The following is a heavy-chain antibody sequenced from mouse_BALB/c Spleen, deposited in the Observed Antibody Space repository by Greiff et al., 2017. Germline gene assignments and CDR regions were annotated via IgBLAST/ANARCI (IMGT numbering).Heavy chain of an antibody. D-gene: IGHD1-1*02. J-gene: IGHJ4*01. Sequence: QVQLQQSGPELVKPGASVKLSCKASGFTFTSYYIPWVQQRPGQGLEWIGCIFPGSGNTKYHETYKGKVTLTADTSSSTAYMQLSSLTSEDTAVYFCARRGWANCSALDYWGQGTSVTVSS. CDR2: IFPGSGNT. V-gene: IGHV1-66*01. CDR1: GFTFTSYY. CDR3: ARRGWANCSALDY.